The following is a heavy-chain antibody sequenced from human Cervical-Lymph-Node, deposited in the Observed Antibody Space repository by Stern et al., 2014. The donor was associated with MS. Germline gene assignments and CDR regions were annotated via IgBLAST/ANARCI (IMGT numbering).Heavy chain of an antibody. CDR3: ARGYSSSWYWFDS. V-gene: IGHV4-59*01. J-gene: IGHJ5*01. CDR1: GGSISSYY. CDR2: IYYSGST. Sequence: QLQLQESGPGLVKPSETLSLTCTVSGGSISSYYWSWIRQPPGKGLARIGYIYYSGSTNYNPSLKSRVTISVDTSKNQFYLKLSSVTAADTAVYFCARGYSSSWYWFDSWGQGTQVTVSS. D-gene: IGHD6-13*01.